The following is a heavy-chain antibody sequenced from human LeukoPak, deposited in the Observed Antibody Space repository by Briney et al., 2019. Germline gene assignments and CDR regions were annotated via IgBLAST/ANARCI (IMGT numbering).Heavy chain of an antibody. V-gene: IGHV3-7*01. J-gene: IGHJ4*02. CDR2: IKEDGSEK. CDR1: GLTFSSFR. Sequence: GGSLRLSCEASGLTFSSFRMTWVRQVPGKGLEWVATIKEDGSEKYYVDSVKGRFTISRDNAKNSLYLQMNSLRAEDTAVYYCAKDGWFGDYEGYFDYWGQGTLVTVSS. D-gene: IGHD3-10*01. CDR3: AKDGWFGDYEGYFDY.